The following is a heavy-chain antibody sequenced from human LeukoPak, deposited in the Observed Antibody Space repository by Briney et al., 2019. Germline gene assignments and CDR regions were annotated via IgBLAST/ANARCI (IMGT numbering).Heavy chain of an antibody. CDR2: INHSGST. J-gene: IGHJ3*02. V-gene: IGHV4-34*01. CDR3: ARENPIRYSDAFDI. CDR1: GGSFSGYY. Sequence: PSETLSLTCAVYGGSFSGYYWSWIRQPPGKGLEWIGEINHSGSTNYNPSLKSRVTISVDTSKNQFSLKLSSVTAADTAVYYCARENPIRYSDAFDIWGQGTMVTVSS. D-gene: IGHD3-9*01.